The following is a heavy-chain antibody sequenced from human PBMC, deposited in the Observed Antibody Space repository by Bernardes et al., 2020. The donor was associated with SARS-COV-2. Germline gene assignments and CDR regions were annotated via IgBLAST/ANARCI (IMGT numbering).Heavy chain of an antibody. J-gene: IGHJ5*02. D-gene: IGHD3-3*02. CDR2: INHSGST. CDR1: GGSFSGYY. V-gene: IGHV4-34*01. CDR3: ARDHFWSGYQANWFDP. Sequence: SETLSLTCAVYGGSFSGYYWSWIRQPPGKGLEWIGEINHSGSTNYNPSLKSRVTISVDTSKNQFSLKLSSVTAADTAVYYCARDHFWSGYQANWFDPWGQGTLVTVSS.